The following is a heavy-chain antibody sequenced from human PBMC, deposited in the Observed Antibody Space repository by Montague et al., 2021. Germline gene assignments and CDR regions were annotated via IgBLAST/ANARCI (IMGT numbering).Heavy chain of an antibody. CDR2: KYDRSKRYN. D-gene: IGHD4-11*01. CDR1: GDSVTRKRAT. Sequence: CAISGDSVTRKRATGAGRRQSPSSGLELGGTKYDRSKRYNDYAESVKSRITIDPDTSKNQFSLHLNSVTPEDTAVYYCARIPVGSKYYFDFWGKGTLVTASS. J-gene: IGHJ4*02. CDR3: ARIPVGSKYYFDF. V-gene: IGHV6-1*01.